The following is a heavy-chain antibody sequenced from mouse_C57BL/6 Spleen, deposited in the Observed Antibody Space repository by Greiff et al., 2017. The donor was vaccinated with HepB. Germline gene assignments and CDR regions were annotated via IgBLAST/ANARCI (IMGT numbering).Heavy chain of an antibody. CDR1: GYTFTSYW. V-gene: IGHV1-52*01. D-gene: IGHD1-1*01. Sequence: VQLQQPGAELVRPGSSVKLSCKASGYTFTSYWMHWVKQRPIQGLEWIGNIDPSDSETHYNQKFKDKATLTVDKSSSTAYMQLSSLTSEDSAVYYCARGYYGSSYGWYFDVWGTGTTVTVSS. CDR3: ARGYYGSSYGWYFDV. CDR2: IDPSDSET. J-gene: IGHJ1*03.